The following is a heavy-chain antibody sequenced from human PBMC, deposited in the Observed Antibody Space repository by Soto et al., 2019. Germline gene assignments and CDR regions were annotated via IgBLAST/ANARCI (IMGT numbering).Heavy chain of an antibody. CDR3: ARVGYCSSTSCYEVRSYYYYGMDV. J-gene: IGHJ6*02. D-gene: IGHD2-2*03. Sequence: ASVKVSCKASGYTFTSYGISWVRQAPGQGLEWMGWISAYNGNTNYAQKLQDRVTMTTDTSTSTTYMELRSLRSDDTAVYYCARVGYCSSTSCYEVRSYYYYGMDVWGQGTTVTVSS. CDR1: GYTFTSYG. V-gene: IGHV1-18*01. CDR2: ISAYNGNT.